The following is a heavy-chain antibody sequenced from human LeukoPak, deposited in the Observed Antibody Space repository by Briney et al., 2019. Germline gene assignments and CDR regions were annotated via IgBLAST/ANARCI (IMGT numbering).Heavy chain of an antibody. CDR2: ISSSSSYI. CDR3: ATDRYDSSGYYHY. CDR1: GFTFSSYS. D-gene: IGHD3-22*01. V-gene: IGHV3-21*01. Sequence: EGSLRLSCAASGFTFSSYSMDWVLQAPGKGLEWVSSISSSSSYIYYADSVKGRFTISRDNAKNSLYLQMNSLRAEDTAVYYCATDRYDSSGYYHYWGQGTLVTVSS. J-gene: IGHJ4*02.